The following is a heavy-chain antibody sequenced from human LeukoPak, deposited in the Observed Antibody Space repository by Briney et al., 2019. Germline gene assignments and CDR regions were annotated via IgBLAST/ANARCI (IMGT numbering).Heavy chain of an antibody. D-gene: IGHD2-15*01. CDR1: GGSISSSNW. Sequence: PSETLSLTCAVSGGSISSSNWWSWVRQPPGKGLEWIGEIYHSGSTYYNPSLKSRVTISVDRSKNQFSLKLSSVTAADTAVYYCARDPTNCSGGSCYSWFDPWGQGTLVTVSS. CDR3: ARDPTNCSGGSCYSWFDP. CDR2: IYHSGST. V-gene: IGHV4-4*02. J-gene: IGHJ5*02.